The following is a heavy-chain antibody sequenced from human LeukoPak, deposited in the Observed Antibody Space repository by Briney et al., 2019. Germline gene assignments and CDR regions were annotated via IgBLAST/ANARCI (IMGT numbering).Heavy chain of an antibody. Sequence: SETLSLTCTVSGGSISSGSYYWSWSRQPAGKGLEWIGRIYTSGSTNYNPSLKSRVTISVDTSKNQFSLKLSSVTAADTAVYYCARGYSYGSGWFDPWGQGTLVTVSS. CDR1: GGSISSGSYY. CDR2: IYTSGST. CDR3: ARGYSYGSGWFDP. J-gene: IGHJ5*02. V-gene: IGHV4-61*02. D-gene: IGHD5-18*01.